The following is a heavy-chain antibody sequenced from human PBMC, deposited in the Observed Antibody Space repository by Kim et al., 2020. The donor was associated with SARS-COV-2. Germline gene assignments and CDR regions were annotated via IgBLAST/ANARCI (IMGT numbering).Heavy chain of an antibody. CDR2: ISWNSGSI. Sequence: GGSLRLSCAASGFTFDDYAMHWVRQAPGKGLEWVSGISWNSGSIGYADSVKGRFTISRDNAKNSLYLQMNSLRAEDTALYYCAKLGSGSLNYYYYGMDVWGQGTTVTVSS. V-gene: IGHV3-9*01. CDR1: GFTFDDYA. CDR3: AKLGSGSLNYYYYGMDV. D-gene: IGHD3-10*01. J-gene: IGHJ6*02.